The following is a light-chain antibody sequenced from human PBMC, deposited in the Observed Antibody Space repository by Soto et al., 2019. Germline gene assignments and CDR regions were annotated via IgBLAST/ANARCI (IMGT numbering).Light chain of an antibody. Sequence: DIVMTQSPDSLAVSLGERATINCKSSQSVLYSSNNKNYLAWYQQKPGQPPKLLIYWASTRESGVPDRFSGSGSVTDFTLTISSLQAEDVAVYYCQQYYSSPYTFGQGTKVEIK. CDR2: WAS. V-gene: IGKV4-1*01. CDR1: QSVLYSSNNKNY. J-gene: IGKJ1*01. CDR3: QQYYSSPYT.